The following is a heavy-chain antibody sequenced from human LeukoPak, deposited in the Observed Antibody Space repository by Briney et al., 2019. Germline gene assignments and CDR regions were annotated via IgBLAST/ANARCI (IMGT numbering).Heavy chain of an antibody. V-gene: IGHV1-24*01. D-gene: IGHD5-18*01. CDR1: GYTLTELS. Sequence: ASVKVSCKVSGYTLTELSMHWVRQAPGKGLEWMGGFDPEDGETIYAQKLQSRVTMTEDTSTDTAYMELSSLRSEDTAVYYCATEGADTAMATYYYYGMDVWGQGTTVTVSS. CDR3: ATEGADTAMATYYYYGMDV. CDR2: FDPEDGET. J-gene: IGHJ6*02.